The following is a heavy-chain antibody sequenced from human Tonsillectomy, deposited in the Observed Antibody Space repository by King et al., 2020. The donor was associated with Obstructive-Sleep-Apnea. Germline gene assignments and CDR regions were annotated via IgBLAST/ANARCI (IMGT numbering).Heavy chain of an antibody. Sequence: VQLVESGGGLVQPGGSLRLSCAASGFTFSSYSMNWCSQAPGKGLEWVSYISSSSRTIYYNASVKGRFTISRDNAKHYLSLQMNSLRAEDPAGYYCARDSVRSGGDWFDPWGQGTLVTVSS. D-gene: IGHD3-10*01. CDR2: ISSSSRTI. J-gene: IGHJ5*02. CDR3: ARDSVRSGGDWFDP. V-gene: IGHV3-48*04. CDR1: GFTFSSYS.